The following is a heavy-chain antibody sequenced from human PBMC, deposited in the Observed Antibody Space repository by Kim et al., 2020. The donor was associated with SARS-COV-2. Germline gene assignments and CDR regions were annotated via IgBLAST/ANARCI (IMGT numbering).Heavy chain of an antibody. CDR2: IKQDGSEK. CDR3: ARELRPDYYYGMDV. Sequence: GGSLRLSCAASGFTFSSYWMRWVRQAPGKGLEWVANIKQDGSEKYYVDSVKGRFTISRDNAKNSLYLQMNSLRAEDTAVYYCARELRPDYYYGMDVWGQGTTVTVSS. J-gene: IGHJ6*01. V-gene: IGHV3-7*01. CDR1: GFTFSSYW.